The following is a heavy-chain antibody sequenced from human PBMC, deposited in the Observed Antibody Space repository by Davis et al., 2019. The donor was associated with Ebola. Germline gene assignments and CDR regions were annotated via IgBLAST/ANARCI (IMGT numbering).Heavy chain of an antibody. D-gene: IGHD2-2*01. CDR2: MHHIGGT. CDR3: ARKPARWENWFDP. J-gene: IGHJ5*02. CDR1: GGSISSGDYY. Sequence: MPSETLSLTCTVSGGSISSGDYYWSWIRQPPGKGLEWIGEMHHIGGTNYNPSLKSRASISVDTSKNPFSLRLTSLSAADTAVYYCARKPARWENWFDPWSQGTLVTVSS. V-gene: IGHV4-61*08.